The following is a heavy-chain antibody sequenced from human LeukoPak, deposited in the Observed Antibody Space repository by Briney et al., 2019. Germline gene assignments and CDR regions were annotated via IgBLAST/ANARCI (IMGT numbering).Heavy chain of an antibody. CDR3: ATEIVGATDDYFDY. D-gene: IGHD1-26*01. CDR2: IYHSGST. V-gene: IGHV4-38-2*02. CDR1: GYSISRGYY. Sequence: PSETLSLTCTVSGYSISRGYYWGWIRQPPGKGLEWIGSIYHSGSTYYNPSLKSRVTMSVDTSKNQFSLKLSSVTAADTAVYYCATEIVGATDDYFDYWGQGTLVTVSS. J-gene: IGHJ4*02.